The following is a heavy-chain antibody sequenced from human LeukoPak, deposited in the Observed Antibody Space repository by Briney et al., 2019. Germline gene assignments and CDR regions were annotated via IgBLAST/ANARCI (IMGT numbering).Heavy chain of an antibody. Sequence: GASVKVSCKASGYTFTGYYMHWVRQAPGQGLEWMGWINPNSGGTNYAQKFQGRVTMTRDTSISTAYMELSRLRSDDTAVYYCARAATIDAYYYYYMDVWGKGTTVTVSS. CDR1: GYTFTGYY. CDR2: INPNSGGT. CDR3: ARAATIDAYYYYYMDV. V-gene: IGHV1-2*02. J-gene: IGHJ6*03. D-gene: IGHD5-12*01.